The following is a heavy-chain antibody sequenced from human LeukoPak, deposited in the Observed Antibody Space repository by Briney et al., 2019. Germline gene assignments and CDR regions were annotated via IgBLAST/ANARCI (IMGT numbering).Heavy chain of an antibody. D-gene: IGHD6-13*01. J-gene: IGHJ5*02. CDR3: ARGYRPRYSSSWGSNWFDP. CDR2: IIPIFGTA. V-gene: IGHV1-69*05. Sequence: SVKVSCKASGGTFSSYAISWARQAPGQGLEWMGGIIPIFGTANYAQKFQGRVTITTDESTSTAYMELSSLRSEDTAVYYCARGYRPRYSSSWGSNWFDPWGQGTLVTVSS. CDR1: GGTFSSYA.